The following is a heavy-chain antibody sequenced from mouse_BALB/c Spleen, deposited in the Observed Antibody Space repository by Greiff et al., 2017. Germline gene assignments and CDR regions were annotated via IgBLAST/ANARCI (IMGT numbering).Heavy chain of an antibody. CDR1: GFSLTSYG. CDR2: IWSGGST. CDR3: ASYYPWFAY. J-gene: IGHJ3*01. V-gene: IGHV2-2*02. D-gene: IGHD1-1*02. Sequence: VMLVESGPGLVQPSQSLSITCTVSGFSLTSYGVHWVRQSPGKGLEWLGVIWSGGSTDYNAAFISRLSISKDNSKSQVFFKMNSLQANDTAIYYCASYYPWFAYWGQGTLVTVSA.